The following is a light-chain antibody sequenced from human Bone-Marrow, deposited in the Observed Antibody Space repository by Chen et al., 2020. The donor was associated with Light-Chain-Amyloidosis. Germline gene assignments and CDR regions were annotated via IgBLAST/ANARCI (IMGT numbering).Light chain of an antibody. Sequence: EIVLTQSPGTLSLSPGEGANLSCRANQTISSNYLTWYQQTFGQAPRLLIYGSSSMATGIPDRFSGSGSGTDFSLTINRLEPEDFAMYYCQQYGTSPLTFGGGTKVEIK. V-gene: IGKV3-20*01. CDR1: QTISSNY. J-gene: IGKJ4*01. CDR3: QQYGTSPLT. CDR2: GSS.